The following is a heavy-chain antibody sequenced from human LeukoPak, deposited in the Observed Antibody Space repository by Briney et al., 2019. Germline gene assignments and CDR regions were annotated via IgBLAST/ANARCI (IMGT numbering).Heavy chain of an antibody. CDR1: GGSISSYY. V-gene: IGHV4-59*01. CDR2: IYYSGST. J-gene: IGHJ2*01. D-gene: IGHD3-22*01. Sequence: PSETLSLTCTVSGGSISSYYWSWIRQPPGKGLEWIGYIYYSGSTNYNPSLKSRVTISVDTSKNQFSLKLSSVTAADTAVYYCARDPRRCYDSSGYTDWYFDLWGRGTLVTVSS. CDR3: ARDPRRCYDSSGYTDWYFDL.